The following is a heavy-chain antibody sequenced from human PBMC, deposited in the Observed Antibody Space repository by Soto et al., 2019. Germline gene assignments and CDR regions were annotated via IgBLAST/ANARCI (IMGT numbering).Heavy chain of an antibody. CDR1: GDSMSKYY. CDR3: ARTVGAAYYFDF. J-gene: IGHJ4*02. CDR2: IWTSGNT. Sequence: QVQLQESGPGLVKPSETLSLTCNVSGDSMSKYYWSWVRQPAGKGLEWIGRIWTSGNTNYNPSLKSRVTMSIDTSNKHFSLDLKSVTAADTAVYYCARTVGAAYYFDFWGQGVLVTVSS. V-gene: IGHV4-4*07. D-gene: IGHD3-16*01.